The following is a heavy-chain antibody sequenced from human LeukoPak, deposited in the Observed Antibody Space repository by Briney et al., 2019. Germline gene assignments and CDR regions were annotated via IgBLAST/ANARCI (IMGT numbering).Heavy chain of an antibody. D-gene: IGHD3-16*01. Sequence: GGSLRLSCAASGFTFSSYAMSWVRQAPGKGLEWVSTISGSGGRTYYADSVKGRFTISRDNSNNTLSLQMTSLRAEDTAVYYCAKSNSVRGSFDYWGQGTLVTVSS. V-gene: IGHV3-23*01. CDR3: AKSNSVRGSFDY. CDR1: GFTFSSYA. CDR2: ISGSGGRT. J-gene: IGHJ4*02.